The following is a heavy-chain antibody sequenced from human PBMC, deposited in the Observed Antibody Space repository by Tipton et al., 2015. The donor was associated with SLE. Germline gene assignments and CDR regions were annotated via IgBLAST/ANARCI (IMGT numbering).Heavy chain of an antibody. CDR3: ARDGGSLEGYMDV. CDR2: IKEDGSDK. CDR1: GFNFSRNY. D-gene: IGHD1-26*01. V-gene: IGHV3-7*01. Sequence: SLRLSCAASGFNFSRNYMSWVRQTPGKGLEWVANIKEDGSDKYYVDSVKGRFTISRDNAKNSLYLQMNSLSAEDTAVYYCARDGGSLEGYMDVWGKGTTVTVSS. J-gene: IGHJ6*03.